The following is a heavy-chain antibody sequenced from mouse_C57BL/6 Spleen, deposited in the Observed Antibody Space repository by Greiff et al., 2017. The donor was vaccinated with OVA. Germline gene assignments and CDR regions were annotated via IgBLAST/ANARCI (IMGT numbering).Heavy chain of an antibody. CDR1: GYTFTSYW. Sequence: QVHVKQSGAELVRPGTSVKLSCKASGYTFTSYWMHWVKQRPGQGLEWIGVIDPSDSYTNYNQKFKGKATLTVDTSSSTAYMQLSSLTSEDSAVYYCARSPNYDSYYYAMDYWGQGTSVTVSS. V-gene: IGHV1-59*01. CDR3: ARSPNYDSYYYAMDY. J-gene: IGHJ4*01. D-gene: IGHD2-4*01. CDR2: IDPSDSYT.